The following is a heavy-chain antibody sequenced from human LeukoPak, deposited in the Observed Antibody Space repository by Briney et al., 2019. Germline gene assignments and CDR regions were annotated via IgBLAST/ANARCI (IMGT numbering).Heavy chain of an antibody. V-gene: IGHV1-69*13. CDR2: IIPIFGTA. Sequence: SVKVSCKASGGTFSSYAISWVRQAPGQGLEWMGGIIPIFGTANYAQKFQGRVTITADESTSTDYMELSSLRSEDTAVYYCARIDCSSTSCYPGHYYYGMDVWGKGTTVTVSS. J-gene: IGHJ6*04. D-gene: IGHD2-2*01. CDR3: ARIDCSSTSCYPGHYYYGMDV. CDR1: GGTFSSYA.